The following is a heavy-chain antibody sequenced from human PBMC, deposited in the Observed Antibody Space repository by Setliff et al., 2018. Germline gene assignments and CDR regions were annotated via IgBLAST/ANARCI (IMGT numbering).Heavy chain of an antibody. D-gene: IGHD3-22*01. CDR3: ARVVYYYDSSGYQNWYFDL. CDR2: MNPNSGNT. Sequence: AASVKVSCKASGYTFTSYDINWVRQATGQGLEWMGWMNPNSGNTGYAQKFQGRVTMTRNTSISTAYMELSSLRSEDTAVYYCARVVYYYDSSGYQNWYFDLWGRGTLVTVSS. J-gene: IGHJ2*01. V-gene: IGHV1-8*02. CDR1: GYTFTSYD.